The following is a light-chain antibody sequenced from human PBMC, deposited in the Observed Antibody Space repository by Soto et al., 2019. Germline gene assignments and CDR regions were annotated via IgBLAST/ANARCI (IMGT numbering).Light chain of an antibody. CDR3: QSYDSSLSGDVV. Sequence: QSVLTQPPSVSGAPGQRVTISCTGSSSNIGAGYDVHWYQQLPGTAPKLPIYGNSNRPSGVPDRFSGSKSGTSASLAITGLQAEDEADYCCQSYDSSLSGDVVFGGGTKVTVL. CDR2: GNS. V-gene: IGLV1-40*01. CDR1: SSNIGAGYD. J-gene: IGLJ2*01.